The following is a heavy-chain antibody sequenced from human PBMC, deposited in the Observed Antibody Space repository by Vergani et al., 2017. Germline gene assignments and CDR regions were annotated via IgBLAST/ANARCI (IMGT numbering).Heavy chain of an antibody. D-gene: IGHD3-9*01. CDR3: ARDTKTGWGLEY. Sequence: EVQLVESGGGLVKPGGSLRLSCAASGFTFSSYSMNWVRQAPGKGLEWVSSISSSSSYRYYEDSVKGGFTIARDNAKNSLYLQRNSLRAEDTAVYYCARDTKTGWGLEYWGQGTLVTVSS. CDR1: GFTFSSYS. CDR2: ISSSSSYR. J-gene: IGHJ4*02. V-gene: IGHV3-21*01.